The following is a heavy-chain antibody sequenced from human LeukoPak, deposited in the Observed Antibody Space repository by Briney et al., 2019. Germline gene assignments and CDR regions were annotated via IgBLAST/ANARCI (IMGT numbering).Heavy chain of an antibody. D-gene: IGHD6-13*01. V-gene: IGHV3-30*18. J-gene: IGHJ6*02. CDR2: ISYDGSNK. Sequence: PGGSLRLSCAASGFTLSTYGMHWVRQAPGKGLEWVAVISYDGSNKYYADSVKGRFTISRDNSKNTLYLQMNSLRVEDTAVYYCAKDRSIAAAGTSPYYGMDVWGQGTTVTVSS. CDR1: GFTLSTYG. CDR3: AKDRSIAAAGTSPYYGMDV.